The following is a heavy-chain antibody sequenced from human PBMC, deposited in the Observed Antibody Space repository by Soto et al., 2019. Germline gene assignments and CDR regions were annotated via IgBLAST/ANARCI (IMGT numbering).Heavy chain of an antibody. CDR1: GYTFANYG. V-gene: IGHV1-18*04. D-gene: IGHD5-18*01. CDR2: ISAHTGSA. J-gene: IGHJ4*02. Sequence: ASVKVSCKASGYTFANYGFGWVLQAPGQGLVWMGWISAHTGSANYAQEFQGRVAVTTDTSTSTASMEVRSLRSDDTAVYYCARSPYSYGKPYHFDYWGQGTLVTVSS. CDR3: ARSPYSYGKPYHFDY.